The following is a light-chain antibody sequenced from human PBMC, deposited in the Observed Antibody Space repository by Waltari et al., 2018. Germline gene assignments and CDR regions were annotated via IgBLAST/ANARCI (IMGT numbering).Light chain of an antibody. Sequence: QSALTQPASVSGSPGQSITISCTGTTSDVGSYNLVSWYRQHPGDAPKLIIYEVRKRPSGVSDRFSGSKSRNTASLTISGLQAEDEADYYCCSYGGASIRVFGGGTKLTVL. V-gene: IGLV2-23*02. CDR2: EVR. CDR1: TSDVGSYNL. J-gene: IGLJ2*01. CDR3: CSYGGASIRV.